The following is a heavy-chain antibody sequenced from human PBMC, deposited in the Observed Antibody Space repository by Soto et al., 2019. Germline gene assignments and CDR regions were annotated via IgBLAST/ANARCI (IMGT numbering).Heavy chain of an antibody. J-gene: IGHJ4*02. CDR2: ISGSGDSA. D-gene: IGHD6-19*01. CDR3: GKERRGSGWSVCNY. V-gene: IGHV3-23*01. CDR1: GFTFRDYA. Sequence: GGSLRLSCEASGFTFRDYAMNWVRQAPGKGLEWVADISGSGDSARYADSVKGRFTISRDNSRDTLYLQMNSLRVDDTAVYYCGKERRGSGWSVCNYWGQGDLVTVSS.